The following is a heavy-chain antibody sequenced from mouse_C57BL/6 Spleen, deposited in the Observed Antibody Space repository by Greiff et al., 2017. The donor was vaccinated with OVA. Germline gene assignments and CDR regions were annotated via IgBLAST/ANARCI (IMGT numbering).Heavy chain of an antibody. CDR3: GYYGSSRFAY. Sequence: QVQLQQSGAELARPGASVKLSCKASGYTFTSYGISWVKQRTGQGLEWIGEIYPRSGNTYYNEKFKGKATLTADKSSSTAYMELRSLTSEDSAVYFCGYYGSSRFAYWGQGTLVTVSA. D-gene: IGHD1-1*01. CDR2: IYPRSGNT. V-gene: IGHV1-81*01. CDR1: GYTFTSYG. J-gene: IGHJ3*01.